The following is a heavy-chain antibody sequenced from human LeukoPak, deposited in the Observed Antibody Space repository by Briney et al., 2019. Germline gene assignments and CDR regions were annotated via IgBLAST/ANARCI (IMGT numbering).Heavy chain of an antibody. Sequence: MPSETLSLTCTVSGYSISSGYYWGWIRQPPGRGREWIGSIYHSGSTYYNPSLKSRVTISVDTSKNQFSLKLSSVTAADTAVYYCARIGTVTNDYWGQGTLVTVSS. V-gene: IGHV4-38-2*02. CDR2: IYHSGST. CDR3: ARIGTVTNDY. D-gene: IGHD4-17*01. CDR1: GYSISSGYY. J-gene: IGHJ4*02.